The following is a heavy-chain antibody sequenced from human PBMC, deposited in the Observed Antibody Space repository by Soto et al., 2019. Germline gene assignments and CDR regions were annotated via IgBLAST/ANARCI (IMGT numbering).Heavy chain of an antibody. CDR3: ARVHGYSIGDL. Sequence: QVQLVQSGAEVKKPGASLKVSCKASGYTFTSYVMHWVRQAPGQRLEWMGGINAGNGNTKNSQKFQGRETVTRDTSASTAYMELSRLRAEETAVYYCARVHGYSIGDLWGRGTLVTVSS. V-gene: IGHV1-3*01. CDR2: INAGNGNT. CDR1: GYTFTSYV. J-gene: IGHJ2*01. D-gene: IGHD2-21*01.